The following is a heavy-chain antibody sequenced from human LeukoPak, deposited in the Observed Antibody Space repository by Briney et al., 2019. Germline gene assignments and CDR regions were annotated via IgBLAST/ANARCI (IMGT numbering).Heavy chain of an antibody. J-gene: IGHJ3*02. CDR1: GFTFSSYA. Sequence: PGGSLRLSCAASGFTFSSYAMHWVRQAPGKGLEWVAVISYDGSNKYYADSVKGRFTISRDNSKNTLYLQMNSLRAEDTAVYYCAKAPPQLWFGALDIWGQGTMVTVSS. D-gene: IGHD3-10*01. CDR2: ISYDGSNK. CDR3: AKAPPQLWFGALDI. V-gene: IGHV3-30*04.